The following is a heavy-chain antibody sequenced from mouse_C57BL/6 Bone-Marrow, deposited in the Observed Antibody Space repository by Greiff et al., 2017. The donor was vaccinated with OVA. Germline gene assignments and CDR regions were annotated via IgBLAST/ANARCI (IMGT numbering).Heavy chain of an antibody. J-gene: IGHJ2*01. CDR1: GFTFSSYG. D-gene: IGHD2-4*01. V-gene: IGHV5-6*01. CDR3: ARLSSTMITTRYYFDY. Sequence: EVKLMESGGDLVKPGGSLKLSCAASGFTFSSYGMSWVRQTPDKRLEWVATISSGGSYTYYPDSVKGRFTISRDNAKNTLYLQMSSLKSEDTAMYYCARLSSTMITTRYYFDYWGQGTTLTVSS. CDR2: ISSGGSYT.